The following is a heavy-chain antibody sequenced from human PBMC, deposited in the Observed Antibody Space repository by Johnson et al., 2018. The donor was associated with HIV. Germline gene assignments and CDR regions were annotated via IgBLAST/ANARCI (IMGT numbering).Heavy chain of an antibody. CDR3: ATDLFSLILEDDAFDT. Sequence: VQLVESGGGLVKPGKSLRLSCEASGFNFNHAWMSWVRKAPGKGLEWVGRIISERDGGTTDYSAPVKDRFTISRDDSTNTLYLQMNSLKIEDTAVYYCATDLFSLILEDDAFDTWGQGTMVTVSS. CDR1: GFNFNHAW. J-gene: IGHJ3*02. V-gene: IGHV3-15*01. CDR2: IISERDGGTT.